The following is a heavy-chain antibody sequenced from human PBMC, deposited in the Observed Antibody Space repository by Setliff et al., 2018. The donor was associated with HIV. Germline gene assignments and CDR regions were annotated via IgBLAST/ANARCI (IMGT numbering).Heavy chain of an antibody. Sequence: TSETLSLTCTVSGGSISSGSYYWSWIRQPAGKGLEWIGRIYTSGSTNYNPSLKSRVTISVDTSKNQFSLKLSSVTAADTAVYYCARDSSPGYYYGTDVWGQGTTVTVSS. CDR2: IYTSGST. V-gene: IGHV4-61*02. CDR1: GGSISSGSYY. D-gene: IGHD2-2*01. J-gene: IGHJ6*02. CDR3: ARDSSPGYYYGTDV.